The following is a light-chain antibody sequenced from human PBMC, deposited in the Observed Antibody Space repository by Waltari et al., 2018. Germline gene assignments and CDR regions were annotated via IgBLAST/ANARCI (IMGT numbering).Light chain of an antibody. Sequence: SSELTQDPAASVALGQTVRITCQGDSLRSYYASWYQQKPGQAPVLVSYGKNNRPSGIPDRFSGSSSGNTASLTITGAQAEDEADYYCNSRDSSGNHWVFGGGTKLTVL. V-gene: IGLV3-19*01. J-gene: IGLJ3*02. CDR2: GKN. CDR3: NSRDSSGNHWV. CDR1: SLRSYY.